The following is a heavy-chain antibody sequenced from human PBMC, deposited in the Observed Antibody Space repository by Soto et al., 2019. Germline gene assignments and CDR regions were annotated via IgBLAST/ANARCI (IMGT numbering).Heavy chain of an antibody. CDR2: INPNSGGT. CDR1: GYTLNGYY. V-gene: IGHV1-2*02. CDR3: ARGDCSTTRCYERTYYYYGMDV. D-gene: IGHD2-2*01. Sequence: ASVKVSCKASGYTLNGYYIHWVRQAPGQGPEWMGWINPNSGGTNSAQKFQGRVTMTRDTSISTAYMELSRLRSDDTAVYYCARGDCSTTRCYERTYYYYGMDVWGQGTTVTVSS. J-gene: IGHJ6*02.